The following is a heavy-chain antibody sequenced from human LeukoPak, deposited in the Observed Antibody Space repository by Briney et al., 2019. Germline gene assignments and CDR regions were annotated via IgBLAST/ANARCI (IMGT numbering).Heavy chain of an antibody. CDR2: ISSNGGST. Sequence: GGSLRLSCAASGFTFSSYAMHWVRQAPGKGLEYVSAISSNGGSTYYANSVKGRFTISRDNSKNTLYLQMGSLRAEDTAVYYCARVEYSSGWYGYWGQGTLVTVSS. V-gene: IGHV3-64*01. CDR3: ARVEYSSGWYGY. J-gene: IGHJ4*02. CDR1: GFTFSSYA. D-gene: IGHD6-19*01.